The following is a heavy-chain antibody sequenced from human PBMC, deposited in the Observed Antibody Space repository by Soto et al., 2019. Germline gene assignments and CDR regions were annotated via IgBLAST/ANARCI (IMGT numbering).Heavy chain of an antibody. V-gene: IGHV3-48*03. CDR1: GFTFSTYE. CDR3: ATISTGSAFDI. CDR2: ISSGGTTI. D-gene: IGHD6-6*01. J-gene: IGHJ3*02. Sequence: QSGGSLRLSCAASGFTFSTYEMNWVRQAPGKGLEWLSYISSGGTTIYYADSVKGRFTISRDNTKNSLFLQMNSLGAEDTAVYSCATISTGSAFDIWGQGTMVTVSS.